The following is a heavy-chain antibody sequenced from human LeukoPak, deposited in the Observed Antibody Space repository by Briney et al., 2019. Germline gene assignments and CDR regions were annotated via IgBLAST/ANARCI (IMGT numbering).Heavy chain of an antibody. V-gene: IGHV3-7*01. Sequence: GGSLRLSCAASGFTFSSYWMSWVRQAPGKGLEWVANIKQDGSEKHYVDSVKGRFTISRDNAKNSLYLQMNSLRAEDTAVCYCARDHRVAGATGSSDYWGQGTLVTVSS. CDR2: IKQDGSEK. J-gene: IGHJ4*02. CDR1: GFTFSSYW. CDR3: ARDHRVAGATGSSDY. D-gene: IGHD1-26*01.